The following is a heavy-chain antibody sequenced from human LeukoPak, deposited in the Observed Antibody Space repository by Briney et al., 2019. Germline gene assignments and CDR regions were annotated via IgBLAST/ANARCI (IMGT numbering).Heavy chain of an antibody. V-gene: IGHV3-9*03. J-gene: IGHJ1*01. CDR1: VFTYDDYA. D-gene: IGHD6-19*01. Sequence: GRSLTLSCAASVFTYDDYAMHWVRQAPGTGLEWVSGISWNSGRIDYADSVKGRFTISRDNAKTSLYLQMNSLRAEDMALYYCAKSSRGYSSGWLQHWGQGTLVTVSS. CDR3: AKSSRGYSSGWLQH. CDR2: ISWNSGRI.